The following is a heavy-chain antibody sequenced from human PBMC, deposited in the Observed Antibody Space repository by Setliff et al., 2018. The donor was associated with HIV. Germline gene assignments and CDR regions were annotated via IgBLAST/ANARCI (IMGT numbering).Heavy chain of an antibody. D-gene: IGHD1-1*01. CDR3: ARETENDGFDY. CDR2: INPHSGGT. CDR1: GYSFTAYY. J-gene: IGHJ4*02. V-gene: IGHV1-2*02. Sequence: GASVKVSCKASGYSFTAYYMRWVRQAPGQGLEWMGWINPHSGGTNYAQKFQGRATMTRDTSINTAYMELTRLGSDDTAVYFCARETENDGFDYWGQGTLVTVSS.